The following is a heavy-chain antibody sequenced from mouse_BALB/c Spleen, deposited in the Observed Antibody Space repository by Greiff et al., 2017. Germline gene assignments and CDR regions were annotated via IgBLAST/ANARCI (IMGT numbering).Heavy chain of an antibody. D-gene: IGHD2-12*01. Sequence: VQLQQSGAELMKPGASVKISCKATGYTFSSYWIEWVKQRPGHGLEWIGEILPGSGSTNYNEKFKGKATFTADTSSNTAYMQLSSLTSEDSAVYYCARVYVGGGPWYFDVWGAGTTVTVSS. CDR1: GYTFSSYW. V-gene: IGHV1-9*01. CDR2: ILPGSGST. CDR3: ARVYVGGGPWYFDV. J-gene: IGHJ1*01.